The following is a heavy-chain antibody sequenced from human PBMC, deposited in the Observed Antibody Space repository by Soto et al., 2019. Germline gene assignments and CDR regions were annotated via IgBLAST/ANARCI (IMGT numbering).Heavy chain of an antibody. V-gene: IGHV1-2*04. CDR3: ATEFREILSTFAF. CDR2: INPNSGGT. Sequence: GASVKVSCKASGYTFTGYYMHWVRQAPGQGLEWMGWINPNSGGTNYAQKFQGWVTMTRDTSTSTAYMELSSLRSEDTAVYYCATEFREILSTFAFWGQGTLVIV. J-gene: IGHJ4*02. CDR1: GYTFTGYY. D-gene: IGHD3-10*01.